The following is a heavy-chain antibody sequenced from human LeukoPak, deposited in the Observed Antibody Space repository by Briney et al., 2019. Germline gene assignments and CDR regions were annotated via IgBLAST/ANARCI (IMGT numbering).Heavy chain of an antibody. CDR3: ARGAMGSSSWYDGPPPNWFDP. CDR1: GYTFTSYD. CDR2: MNPNSGNT. J-gene: IGHJ5*02. V-gene: IGHV1-8*01. D-gene: IGHD6-13*01. Sequence: ASVKVSCKASGYTFTSYDINWVRQATGQGLEWMGWMNPNSGNTGYAQKFQGRVTMTRNTSISTAYMELSSLRSEDTAVYYCARGAMGSSSWYDGPPPNWFDPWGQGTLVTVSS.